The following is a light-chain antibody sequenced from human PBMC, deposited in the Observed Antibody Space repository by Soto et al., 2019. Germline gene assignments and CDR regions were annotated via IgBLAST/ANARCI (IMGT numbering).Light chain of an antibody. Sequence: EIVLTQSPATLSLSPGERATLSCRASQSASTYLAWYQQKPGQAPRLLIYDASNRATGIPARFSGSGSGTDFTLTISSLEPEDFAIYYCQQRSTWPRVTFGPGTKVDI. CDR1: QSASTY. V-gene: IGKV3-11*01. CDR3: QQRSTWPRVT. J-gene: IGKJ3*01. CDR2: DAS.